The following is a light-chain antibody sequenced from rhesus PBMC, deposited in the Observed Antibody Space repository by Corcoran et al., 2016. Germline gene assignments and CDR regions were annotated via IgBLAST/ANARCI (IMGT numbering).Light chain of an antibody. CDR1: QSVSSN. J-gene: IGKJ4*01. Sequence: EIVMTQSPATLSLSLGERATLSCRASQSVSSNLAWYQQKPGQAPSLLIYGTSNRATGIPDRVSGSGSVTDCTLTISSLEPEDFAVYYWQQFNNWPLTFGGGTKVEIK. V-gene: IGKV3-42*03. CDR2: GTS. CDR3: QQFNNWPLT.